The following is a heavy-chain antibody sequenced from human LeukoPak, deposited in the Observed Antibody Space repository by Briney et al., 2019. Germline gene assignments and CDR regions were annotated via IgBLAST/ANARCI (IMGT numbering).Heavy chain of an antibody. J-gene: IGHJ6*03. V-gene: IGHV3-30*02. CDR1: GFTFSSYG. CDR3: TTARSGSYYSFYYYYYMDV. Sequence: GGSLRLSCAASGFTFSSYGMHWVRQAPGKGLEWVAFIRYDGSNKYYADSVKGRFTISRDNSKNTLYLQMNSLRAEDTAVYYCTTARSGSYYSFYYYYYMDVWGKGTTVTVSS. CDR2: IRYDGSNK. D-gene: IGHD3-10*01.